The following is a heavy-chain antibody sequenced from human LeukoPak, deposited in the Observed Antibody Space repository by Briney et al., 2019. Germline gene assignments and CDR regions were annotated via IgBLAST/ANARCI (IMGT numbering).Heavy chain of an antibody. CDR2: ISGRGGTT. D-gene: IGHD5-12*01. CDR3: AKARGEGGYDSRVSGY. Sequence: PGGSLRLSCAASGFTFSNYAMSWVRQAPGKGLEWVSVISGRGGTTNYADSVKGRFTISRDNSKNTLYLQMNSLRAEDTAVYYCAKARGEGGYDSRVSGYWGQGTLVTVSS. CDR1: GFTFSNYA. J-gene: IGHJ4*02. V-gene: IGHV3-23*01.